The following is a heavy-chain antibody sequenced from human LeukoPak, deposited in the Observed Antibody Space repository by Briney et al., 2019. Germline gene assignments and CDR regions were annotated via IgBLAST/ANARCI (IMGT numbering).Heavy chain of an antibody. CDR3: ARGGFDGSGSDY. CDR2: IYYSGST. V-gene: IGHV4-30-4*01. D-gene: IGHD3-10*01. J-gene: IGHJ4*02. CDR1: GGSISSYY. Sequence: SETLSLTCTVSGGSISSYYWSWIRQPPGKGLEWIGYIYYSGSTYYNPSLKSRVTISVDTSKNQFSLKLSSVTTADTAVYYCARGGFDGSGSDYWGQGTLVTVSS.